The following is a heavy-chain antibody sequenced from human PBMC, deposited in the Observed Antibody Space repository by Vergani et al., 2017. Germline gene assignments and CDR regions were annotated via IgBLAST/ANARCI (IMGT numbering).Heavy chain of an antibody. J-gene: IGHJ4*02. CDR3: AIVTYYYDSSGYYLDY. CDR1: GYSLPELT. CDR2: FDPEHGEV. D-gene: IGHD3-22*01. Sequence: QVQLVQSGSEMRKPGASVEVSCQVSGYSLPELTIHWVRQAPGKGLEWMGGFDPEHGEVTFAHHIQGRVTMTEDRYTDTAYMELSSLRPDDTALYYCAIVTYYYDSSGYYLDYCGQGTLVTVSS. V-gene: IGHV1-24*01.